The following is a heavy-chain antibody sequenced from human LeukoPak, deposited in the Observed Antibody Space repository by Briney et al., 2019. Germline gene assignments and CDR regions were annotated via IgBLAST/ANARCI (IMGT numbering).Heavy chain of an antibody. CDR1: GGSISSYY. V-gene: IGHV4-59*01. J-gene: IGHJ5*02. CDR2: IYYSGST. Sequence: KPSETLSLTCTVSGGSISSYYWSWIRQPPGKGLEWIGYIYYSGSTNYNPSLKSRVTISVDTSKNQFSLKLSSVTAADTAVYYCARERVYCSSTSCYDWFDPWGQGTLVTVSS. D-gene: IGHD2-2*01. CDR3: ARERVYCSSTSCYDWFDP.